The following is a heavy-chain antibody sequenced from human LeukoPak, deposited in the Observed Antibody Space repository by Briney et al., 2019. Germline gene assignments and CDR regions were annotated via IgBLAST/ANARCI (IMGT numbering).Heavy chain of an antibody. D-gene: IGHD3-10*01. Sequence: SETLSLTCAVYGGSFSGYYWSWVRQPPGKGLEWIGEINHSGSTNYNPSLKSRVTISVDTSKNQFSLKLSSVPAADTAVYYCARGFGSGSYLDWFDPWGQGTLVTVSS. CDR1: GGSFSGYY. V-gene: IGHV4-34*01. CDR2: INHSGST. CDR3: ARGFGSGSYLDWFDP. J-gene: IGHJ5*02.